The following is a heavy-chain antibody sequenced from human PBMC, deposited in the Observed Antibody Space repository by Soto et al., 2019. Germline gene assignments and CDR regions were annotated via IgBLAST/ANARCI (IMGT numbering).Heavy chain of an antibody. CDR1: GGSISSFYYY. CDR3: ARDWRTVTHHYYFDY. J-gene: IGHJ4*02. Sequence: PSDTLSLTCTVYGGSISSFYYYWSWIRQPPGKGLEWIGYIYYSGSTYYNPSLKSRVTISVDTSKNQFSLKLSPVTAADTAVYYCARDWRTVTHHYYFDYWGQGTLVTVSS. D-gene: IGHD4-17*01. V-gene: IGHV4-30-4*02. CDR2: IYYSGST.